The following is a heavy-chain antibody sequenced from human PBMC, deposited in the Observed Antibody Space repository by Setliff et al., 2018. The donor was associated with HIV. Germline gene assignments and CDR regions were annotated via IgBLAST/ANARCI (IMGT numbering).Heavy chain of an antibody. J-gene: IGHJ5*02. V-gene: IGHV4-4*07. Sequence: PSETLSLTCTISGGSFGVYRWSWIRQSAGRGLERIGRIDSSGTTDYKPSLKGRVAISVDTSRNQFSLWVTSVTAADTAVYFCARDRHSSGLGSYGPWGPGILVTVSS. D-gene: IGHD3-10*01. CDR3: ARDRHSSGLGSYGP. CDR2: IDSSGTT. CDR1: GGSFGVYR.